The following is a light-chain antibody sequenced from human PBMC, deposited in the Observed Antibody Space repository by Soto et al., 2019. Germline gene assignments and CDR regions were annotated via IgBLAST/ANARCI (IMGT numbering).Light chain of an antibody. V-gene: IGKV1-27*01. CDR3: QKYNSAPWT. J-gene: IGKJ1*01. CDR1: QGISNY. Sequence: DIQMTQSQPSLSASVGDRVSITCRASQGISNYLAWYQQKPGKVPKLLIYAASTLQSGVPSRFSGSGSGTDFTLTISSLQPEDVATYYCQKYNSAPWTFGQGTKVEIK. CDR2: AAS.